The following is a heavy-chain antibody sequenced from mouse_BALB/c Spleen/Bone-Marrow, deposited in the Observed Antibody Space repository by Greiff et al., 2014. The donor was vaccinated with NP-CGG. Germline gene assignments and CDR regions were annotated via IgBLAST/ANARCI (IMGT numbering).Heavy chain of an antibody. CDR3: ARGLRDWYFDV. CDR1: GYTFTTYW. J-gene: IGHJ1*01. V-gene: IGHV1-7*01. Sequence: VQLQQSGAELAKPGASVKMSCKASGYTFTTYWIHWVKQRPGQGLEWIGYINPSTGNTEYNQKFRDRATLTADKSSITPYMQLSSLTSEDSAVYYCARGLRDWYFDVWGAGTTVTVSS. CDR2: INPSTGNT. D-gene: IGHD2-4*01.